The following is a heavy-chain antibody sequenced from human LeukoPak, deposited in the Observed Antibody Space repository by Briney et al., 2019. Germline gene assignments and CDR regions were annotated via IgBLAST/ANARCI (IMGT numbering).Heavy chain of an antibody. Sequence: SETLSLTCTVSGGSISSSSYYWGWIRQPPGKGLEWIGSIYYSGCTYYNPSLKSRVTISVDTSKNQFSLKLSSVAAADTAVYYCASLFGGYWGQGTLVTVSS. CDR2: IYYSGCT. CDR3: ASLFGGY. V-gene: IGHV4-39*01. CDR1: GGSISSSSYY. J-gene: IGHJ4*02. D-gene: IGHD3-3*01.